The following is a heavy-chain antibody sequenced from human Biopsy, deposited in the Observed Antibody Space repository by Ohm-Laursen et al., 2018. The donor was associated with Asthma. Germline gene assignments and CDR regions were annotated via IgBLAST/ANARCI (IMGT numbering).Heavy chain of an antibody. D-gene: IGHD2-21*01. V-gene: IGHV3-30*03. CDR1: GFTFRNFG. CDR2: ISSDVRE. J-gene: IGHJ4*02. CDR3: VRWRSGYPDHYSDF. Sequence: SLRLSCTASGFTFRNFGMHWVRQAPGKGLEWVALISSDVREWYAGSVKGRFTISRGNSKNTLDLQMNSLRGDDTAVYYCVRWRSGYPDHYSDFWGLGTLVTVSS.